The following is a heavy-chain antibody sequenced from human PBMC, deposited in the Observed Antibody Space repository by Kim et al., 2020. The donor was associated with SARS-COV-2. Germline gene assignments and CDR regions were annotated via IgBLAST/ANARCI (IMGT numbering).Heavy chain of an antibody. V-gene: IGHV3-9*01. CDR2: ISWNSGSI. CDR1: GFTFDDYA. D-gene: IGHD3-10*01. Sequence: GGSLRLSCAASGFTFDDYAMHWVRQAPGKGLEWVSGISWNSGSIGYADSVKGRFTISRDNAKNSLYLQMNSLRAEDTALYYCAKDSSKVRGVINGWFDPWGQGTLVTVSS. CDR3: AKDSSKVRGVINGWFDP. J-gene: IGHJ5*02.